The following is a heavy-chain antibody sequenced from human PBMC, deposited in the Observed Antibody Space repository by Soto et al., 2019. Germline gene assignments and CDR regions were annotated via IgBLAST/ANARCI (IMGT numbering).Heavy chain of an antibody. CDR2: ISAYNGDR. V-gene: IGHV1-18*01. D-gene: IGHD3-3*01. CDR1: GYIFTNYD. Sequence: ASVKVSCKASGYIFTNYDIIWVRQAPGQGLEWVGWISAYNGDRKFAQKLQGRVSLTTDTSTSTAYMELSSLRSDDTAVYYCATDGQITTFGVASAPYALDVWGQGTTVTVSS. J-gene: IGHJ6*02. CDR3: ATDGQITTFGVASAPYALDV.